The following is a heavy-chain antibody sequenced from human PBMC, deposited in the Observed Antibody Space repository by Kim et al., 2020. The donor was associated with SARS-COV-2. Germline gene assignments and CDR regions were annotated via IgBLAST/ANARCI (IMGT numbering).Heavy chain of an antibody. V-gene: IGHV3-21*01. CDR1: GFTFSSYS. J-gene: IGHJ4*02. Sequence: GGSLRLSCAASGFTFSSYSMNWVRQAPGKGLEWVSSISSSSSYIYYADSVKGRFTISRDNAKNSLYLQMNSLRAEDTAVYYCARLNKEMATSNYWGQGTLVTVSS. D-gene: IGHD5-12*01. CDR3: ARLNKEMATSNY. CDR2: ISSSSSYI.